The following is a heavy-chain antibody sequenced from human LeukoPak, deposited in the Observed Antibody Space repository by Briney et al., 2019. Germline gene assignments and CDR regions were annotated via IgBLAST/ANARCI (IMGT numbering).Heavy chain of an antibody. V-gene: IGHV3-30-3*01. D-gene: IGHD6-19*01. CDR3: ASSVVAGTTGPGGDFDL. Sequence: GRSLRLSCAASGFTFSSYVVHWVRQAPGKGLEWVAVLSYDGSNKYYTDSVKGRFTISRDNSKNTLYLQMNSLRTEDTVVYYCASSVVAGTTGPGGDFDLWGRGTLVTVSS. CDR2: LSYDGSNK. J-gene: IGHJ2*01. CDR1: GFTFSSYV.